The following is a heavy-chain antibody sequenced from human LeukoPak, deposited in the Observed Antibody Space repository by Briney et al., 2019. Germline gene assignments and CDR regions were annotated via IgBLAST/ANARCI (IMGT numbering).Heavy chain of an antibody. CDR2: IYTSGST. CDR1: GGSISSGSYY. Sequence: PSETLSLTCTVSGGSISSGSYYWSWIRQPAGRGLEWIGRIYTSGSTNYNPSLKSRVTISVDTSKNQFSLKLSSVTAADTAVYYCAREQGKLKGIDYWGQGTLVTVSS. D-gene: IGHD3-10*01. J-gene: IGHJ4*02. V-gene: IGHV4-61*02. CDR3: AREQGKLKGIDY.